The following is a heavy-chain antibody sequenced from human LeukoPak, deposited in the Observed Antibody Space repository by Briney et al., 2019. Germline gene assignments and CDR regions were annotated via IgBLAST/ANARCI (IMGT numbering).Heavy chain of an antibody. J-gene: IGHJ4*02. D-gene: IGHD2-2*01. CDR3: ARLSIVVVPAATSLNFDY. V-gene: IGHV4-34*01. CDR1: GGSISSYY. Sequence: PSETLSLTCTVSGGSISSYYWTWIRQPPGKGLEWIGEINHSGSTNYNPSLKSRVTISVDTSKNQFSLKLSSVTAADTAVYCCARLSIVVVPAATSLNFDYWGQGTLVTVSS. CDR2: INHSGST.